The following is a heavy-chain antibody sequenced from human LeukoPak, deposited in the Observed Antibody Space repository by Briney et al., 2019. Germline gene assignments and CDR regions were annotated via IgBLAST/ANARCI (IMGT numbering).Heavy chain of an antibody. D-gene: IGHD6-13*01. CDR3: ARDRPGGSSLDY. CDR1: GGSISRDY. Sequence: SSETLSLTCTVSGGSISRDYWSCIRQPPGKGLEWIGYIYYTGSTNYNLSLKSRVTISVDTSKNQFSLKLSSVTAADTAVYYCARDRPGGSSLDYWGQGTLVTVSS. J-gene: IGHJ4*02. V-gene: IGHV4-59*01. CDR2: IYYTGST.